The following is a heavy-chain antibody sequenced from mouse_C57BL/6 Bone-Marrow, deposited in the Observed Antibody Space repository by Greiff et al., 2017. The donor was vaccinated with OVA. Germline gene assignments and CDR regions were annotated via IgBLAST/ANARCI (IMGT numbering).Heavy chain of an antibody. CDR2: IYPRSGNT. V-gene: IGHV1-81*01. J-gene: IGHJ3*01. CDR3: ARAYYYGSSGFAY. D-gene: IGHD1-1*01. Sequence: VQLQESGAELARPGASVKLSCKASGYTFTSYGISWVKQRTGQGLEWIGEIYPRSGNTYYNEKFKGKATLTADKSSSTAYMELRSLTSEDSAVYFGARAYYYGSSGFAYWGQGTLVTVSA. CDR1: GYTFTSYG.